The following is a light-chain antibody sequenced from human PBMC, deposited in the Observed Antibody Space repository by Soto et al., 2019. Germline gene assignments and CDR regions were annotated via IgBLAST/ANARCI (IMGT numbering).Light chain of an antibody. CDR3: QQSYSVPFT. CDR2: AAS. Sequence: DIQMTQSPSSLSASVGDRVTITCRTSQYINTYLNWYQHKPGKAPKLLVYAASSLQSGVPSRFSGSGSGTDFTLTISSLQPEDFATFYFQQSYSVPFTFGQGTKVEIK. CDR1: QYINTY. J-gene: IGKJ2*01. V-gene: IGKV1-39*01.